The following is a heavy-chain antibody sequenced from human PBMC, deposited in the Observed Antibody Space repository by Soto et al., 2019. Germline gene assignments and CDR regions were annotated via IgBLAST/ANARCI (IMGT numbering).Heavy chain of an antibody. D-gene: IGHD2-15*01. J-gene: IGHJ6*03. V-gene: IGHV3-23*01. CDR2: ISGSGGST. CDR3: AKDQRYCSGGSCYTEYYYYMDV. CDR1: GFTFSSYA. Sequence: GGSLRLSCAASGFTFSSYAMSWVRQAPGKGLEWVSAISGSGGSTYYADSVKGRFTISRDNSKNTLYLQMNSLRAEDTAVYYCAKDQRYCSGGSCYTEYYYYMDVWGKGTTVTVSS.